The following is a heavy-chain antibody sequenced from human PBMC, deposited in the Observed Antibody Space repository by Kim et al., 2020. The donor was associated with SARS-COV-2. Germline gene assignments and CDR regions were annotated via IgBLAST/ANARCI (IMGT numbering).Heavy chain of an antibody. D-gene: IGHD5-12*01. J-gene: IGHJ6*02. CDR1: GFTFSSYA. CDR3: ARVGDGYNLSNYYYYGMDV. Sequence: GGSLRLSCAASGFTFSSYAMHWVRQAPGKGLEWVAVISYDGSNKYYADSVKGRFTISRDNSKNTLYLQMNSLRAEDTAVYYCARVGDGYNLSNYYYYGMDVWGQGTTVTVSS. V-gene: IGHV3-30-3*01. CDR2: ISYDGSNK.